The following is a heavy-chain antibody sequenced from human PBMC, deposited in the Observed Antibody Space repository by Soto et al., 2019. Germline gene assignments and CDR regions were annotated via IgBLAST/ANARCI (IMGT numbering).Heavy chain of an antibody. J-gene: IGHJ3*02. V-gene: IGHV1-69*13. Sequence: ASVKVSCKASGGTFSSYAISWVRQAPGQGLEWMGGIIPIFGTANYAQKFQGRVTITADESTSTAYMELSSLRSEDTAVYYCARPPHPRGAFDIWGQGTMVTVSS. CDR1: GGTFSSYA. CDR2: IIPIFGTA. CDR3: ARPPHPRGAFDI.